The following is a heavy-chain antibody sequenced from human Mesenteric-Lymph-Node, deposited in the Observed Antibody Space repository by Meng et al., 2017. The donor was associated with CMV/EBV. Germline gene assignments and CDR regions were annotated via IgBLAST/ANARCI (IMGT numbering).Heavy chain of an antibody. J-gene: IGHJ4*02. Sequence: GESLKISCAASGFIVSNYAMNWVRQAPGEGLEWVAYMSATGGGTVTSYYADSVTGRFTISRDTAENSVYLQMNSLRAEDTAVYYCARAGYLYDTSGYSPVDSWGQGTLVTVSS. V-gene: IGHV3-21*01. D-gene: IGHD3-22*01. CDR1: GFIVSNYA. CDR3: ARAGYLYDTSGYSPVDS. CDR2: MSATGGGT.